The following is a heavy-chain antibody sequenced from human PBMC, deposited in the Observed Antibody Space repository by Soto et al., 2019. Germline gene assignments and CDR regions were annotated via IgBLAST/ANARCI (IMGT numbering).Heavy chain of an antibody. CDR1: GFTFSYYP. CDR3: ARVPGDMLAILYIYPLDGREPLSDVDV. CDR2: ISFDGSNK. Sequence: QMQLVESGGGAVQPGRSLRLSCAASGFTFSYYPMHWVRQAPGKGLEWVAVISFDGSNKYYADSVKGRFTISRDNSKNTLSLQMNSLRGEDTAVYYCARVPGDMLAILYIYPLDGREPLSDVDVWGQGTTVTVSS. J-gene: IGHJ6*02. V-gene: IGHV3-30*04. D-gene: IGHD3-16*01.